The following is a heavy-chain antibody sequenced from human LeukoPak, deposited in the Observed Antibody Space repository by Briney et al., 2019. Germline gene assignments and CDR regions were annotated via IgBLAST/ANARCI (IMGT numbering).Heavy chain of an antibody. Sequence: GASVKVSCKASGGTFSSYAISWVRQAPGQGLEWMGGIIPIFGTANYAQKFQGRVTITTDESTSTAYMELSSLRSEDTAVYYCARAHVCSSTSCPQDYYYYMDVWGKGTTVTVSS. CDR3: ARAHVCSSTSCPQDYYYYMDV. CDR2: IIPIFGTA. J-gene: IGHJ6*03. V-gene: IGHV1-69*05. D-gene: IGHD2-2*01. CDR1: GGTFSSYA.